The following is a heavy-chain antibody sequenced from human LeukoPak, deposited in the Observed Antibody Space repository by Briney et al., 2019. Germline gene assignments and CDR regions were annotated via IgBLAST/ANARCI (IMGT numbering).Heavy chain of an antibody. V-gene: IGHV3-66*01. CDR3: ARGLMTTVTTYDY. J-gene: IGHJ4*02. CDR2: IYSGGST. D-gene: IGHD4-17*01. Sequence: GGSLRLSCAASGFTVSSNYMSWVRQARGKGLEGVSVIYSGGSTYYADSVKGRFTISRDNSKNTLYLQMNSLRAEDTAVYYCARGLMTTVTTYDYWGQGTLVTVSS. CDR1: GFTVSSNY.